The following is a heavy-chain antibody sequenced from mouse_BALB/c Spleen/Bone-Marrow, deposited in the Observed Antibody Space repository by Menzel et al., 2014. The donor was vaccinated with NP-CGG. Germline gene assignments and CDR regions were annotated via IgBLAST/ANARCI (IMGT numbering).Heavy chain of an antibody. CDR1: GYTFTSYW. J-gene: IGHJ4*01. V-gene: IGHV1-7*01. Sequence: VKVVESGAELAKPGAPVKMSCKASGYTFTSYWMHWVKQRPGQGLEWIGYINPSTGYTDYNQKFNDKATLTADKSSSTAYMQLSSLTSKDSAVYYCARGNPLYAMDYWGQGTSVTVSS. CDR2: INPSTGYT. D-gene: IGHD2-1*01. CDR3: ARGNPLYAMDY.